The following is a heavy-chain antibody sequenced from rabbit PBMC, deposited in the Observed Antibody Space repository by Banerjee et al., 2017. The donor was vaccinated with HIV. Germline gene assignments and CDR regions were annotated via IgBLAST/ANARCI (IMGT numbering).Heavy chain of an antibody. CDR1: GFSFSNKYV. CDR3: ARGDISSGWDL. CDR2: IYTSSGST. V-gene: IGHV1S45*01. D-gene: IGHD4-1*01. Sequence: QEQLVESGGGLVQLEGSLTLTCTASGFSFSNKYVMCWVRQAPGKGLEWIACIYTSSGSTYYATWAKGRFTISGTSSTTVTLQMTSLTAADTATYFCARGDISSGWDLWGQGTLVTVS. J-gene: IGHJ4*01.